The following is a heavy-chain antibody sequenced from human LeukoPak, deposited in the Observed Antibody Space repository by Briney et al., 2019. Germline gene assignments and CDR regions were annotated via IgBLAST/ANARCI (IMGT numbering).Heavy chain of an antibody. CDR3: ARGETIDY. Sequence: GGSLRLSCAASGFTLSSNYMSWVRQAPGKGLEWVSVIYSGGSTYYADSVKGRFTISRDNSKNTLYLQMNSLRAEDTAVYYCARGETIDYWGQGTLVTVSS. CDR2: IYSGGST. D-gene: IGHD1/OR15-1a*01. CDR1: GFTLSSNY. V-gene: IGHV3-53*01. J-gene: IGHJ4*02.